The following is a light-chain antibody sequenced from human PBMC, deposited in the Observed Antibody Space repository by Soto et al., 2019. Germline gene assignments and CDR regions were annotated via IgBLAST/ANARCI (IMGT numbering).Light chain of an antibody. CDR3: QHYNNWPPWT. CDR2: GAS. CDR1: QSISSN. J-gene: IGKJ1*01. V-gene: IGKV3-15*01. Sequence: EIVMTQSPATLSVSPGERATLSCRASQSISSNLAWYQQKPGQAPRLLIYGASTRATGIPARFSGSGSGTEFTLTISSLQSEDFAVYYCQHYNNWPPWTLGQGTKVDIK.